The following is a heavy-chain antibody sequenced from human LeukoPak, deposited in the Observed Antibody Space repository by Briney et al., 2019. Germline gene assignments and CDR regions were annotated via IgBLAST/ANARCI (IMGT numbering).Heavy chain of an antibody. CDR3: VRADYGDYPVYYGMDV. J-gene: IGHJ6*02. Sequence: GSLRLSCAASGFTFSNAWMSWIRQPPGKGLEWIGEVNHSGTTNYNPSLKSRVTISVDTSKNQFSLKLTSVTAADTAVYYCVRADYGDYPVYYGMDVWGQGTTVTVSS. CDR1: GFTFSNAW. CDR2: VNHSGTT. D-gene: IGHD4-17*01. V-gene: IGHV4-34*01.